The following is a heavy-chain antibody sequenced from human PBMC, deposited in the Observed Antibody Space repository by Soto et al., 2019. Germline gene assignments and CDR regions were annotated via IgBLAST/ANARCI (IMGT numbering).Heavy chain of an antibody. V-gene: IGHV3-30*18. Sequence: GGSLRLSCAASGFTFSSYGMHWVRQAPGKGLEWVAVISYDGSNKYYADSVKGRFTISRDNSKNTLYLQMNSLRAEDTAVYYCAKDDSSSWYVIPYYYYGMDVWGQGTTVTVSS. CDR1: GFTFSSYG. J-gene: IGHJ6*02. CDR2: ISYDGSNK. CDR3: AKDDSSSWYVIPYYYYGMDV. D-gene: IGHD6-13*01.